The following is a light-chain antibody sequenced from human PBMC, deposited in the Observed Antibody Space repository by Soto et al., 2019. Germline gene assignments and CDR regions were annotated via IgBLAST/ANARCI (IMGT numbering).Light chain of an antibody. Sequence: QSVVTQPPSPSGTPGQRVTISCSGSTSNIGSNYVYWYQQLPGTAPKLLIYRNNQRPSGVPDRFSGSKSGTSASLAISGLRSEDEADYYCAAWDDSLSGYVVFGGGTKLT. CDR2: RNN. V-gene: IGLV1-47*01. CDR3: AAWDDSLSGYVV. CDR1: TSNIGSNY. J-gene: IGLJ2*01.